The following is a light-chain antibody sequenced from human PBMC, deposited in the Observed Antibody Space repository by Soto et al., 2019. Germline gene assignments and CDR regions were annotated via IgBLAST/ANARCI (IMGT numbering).Light chain of an antibody. CDR3: QSYDSSLSRYV. Sequence: QSVLTQPPSVSGAPGQRVTISCTGSSSNIGAGYDVHWYQQLPGTAPKLLIYSNNNRPSGVPDRFSGSKSGTSASLAITGLQAEDEADYYCQSYDSSLSRYVFGTGTKPPS. CDR2: SNN. CDR1: SSNIGAGYD. V-gene: IGLV1-40*01. J-gene: IGLJ1*01.